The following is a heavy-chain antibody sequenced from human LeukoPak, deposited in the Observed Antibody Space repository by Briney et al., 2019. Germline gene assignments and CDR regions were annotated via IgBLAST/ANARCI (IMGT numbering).Heavy chain of an antibody. V-gene: IGHV4-34*01. Sequence: SETLSLTCAVYGGSFTGYYWRWIRQPPGQGLEWIGEINHSGSTKYNPSLKSRVTISVDTSTNQFFLRLTSVTAADTAVYYCARDNDLTHGGAFDIWGQGTMVTVSS. CDR3: ARDNDLTHGGAFDI. D-gene: IGHD3-3*01. J-gene: IGHJ3*02. CDR1: GGSFTGYY. CDR2: INHSGST.